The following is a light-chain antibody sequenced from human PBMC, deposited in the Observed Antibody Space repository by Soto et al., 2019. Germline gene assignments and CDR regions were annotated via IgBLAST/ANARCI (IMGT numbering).Light chain of an antibody. CDR3: QQYSSAPNT. CDR2: SAS. J-gene: IGKJ2*01. Sequence: DIRMTQSPSSLSAFVGDTVTITCRASQDIIYYLAWYQQKPGKIPKLLIHSASTLQTGVQSRFSGTGSGTDFTLTINNLQPEDVATYYCQQYSSAPNTFGQGTRLEIK. CDR1: QDIIYY. V-gene: IGKV1-27*01.